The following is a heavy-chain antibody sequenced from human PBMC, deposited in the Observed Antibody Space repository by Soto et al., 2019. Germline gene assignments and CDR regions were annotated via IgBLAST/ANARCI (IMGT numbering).Heavy chain of an antibody. CDR3: AKVDCNYVWPYGMDV. CDR1: GFTFSSYA. D-gene: IGHD1-7*01. V-gene: IGHV3-23*01. J-gene: IGHJ6*02. Sequence: PGGSLRLSCAASGFTFSSYAMNWVRQAPGKGLEWVSAISGSGGTTYYADSVKGRFTLSRDNSKNTLYLQMSSLRAEDTAVYYCAKVDCNYVWPYGMDVWGQGTTVTVSS. CDR2: ISGSGGTT.